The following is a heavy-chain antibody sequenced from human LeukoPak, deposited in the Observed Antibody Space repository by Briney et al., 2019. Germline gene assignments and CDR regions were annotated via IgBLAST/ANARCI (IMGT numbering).Heavy chain of an antibody. CDR3: ARRLSTAAMDY. CDR2: ISYDGSNK. D-gene: IGHD2-2*01. CDR1: GFTFSSYG. V-gene: IGHV3-30*19. J-gene: IGHJ4*02. Sequence: PGGSLRLSCAASGFTFSSYGMHWVRQAPGKGLEWVAVISYDGSNKYYADSVKGRFTISRDNSKNTLYLQMDSLRAEDTAVYYCARRLSTAAMDYWGQGTLVTVSS.